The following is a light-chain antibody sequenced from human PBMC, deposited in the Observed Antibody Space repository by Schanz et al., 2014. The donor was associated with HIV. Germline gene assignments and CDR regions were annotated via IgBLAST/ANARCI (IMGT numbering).Light chain of an antibody. V-gene: IGLV3-21*01. CDR1: NVGIKS. Sequence: SYELTQPPSVSVAPGKTASITCGGNNVGIKSVHWYQQKPGQAPVMVISYDTDRPSGIPERFSGSNSGHTATLTISRVEAGDEADYYCQVWERSTGVVFGGGTKLTVL. CDR3: QVWERSTGVV. J-gene: IGLJ2*01. CDR2: YDT.